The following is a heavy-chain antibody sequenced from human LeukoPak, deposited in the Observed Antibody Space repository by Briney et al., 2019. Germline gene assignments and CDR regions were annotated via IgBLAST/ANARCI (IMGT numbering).Heavy chain of an antibody. CDR3: ARDKIEGATKLDY. J-gene: IGHJ4*02. D-gene: IGHD1-1*01. V-gene: IGHV3-7*01. CDR1: GFTFSSYW. CDR2: IKQDESEK. Sequence: PGGSLRLSCAASGFTFSSYWMSWVRQAPGKGLEWVANIKQDESEKYYVDSLKGRFTISRDNAKNSLYLQMNSMRAEDTAVYYCARDKIEGATKLDYWGQGILVTVSS.